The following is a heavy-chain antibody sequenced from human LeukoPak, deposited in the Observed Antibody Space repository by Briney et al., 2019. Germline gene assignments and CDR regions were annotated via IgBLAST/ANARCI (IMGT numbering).Heavy chain of an antibody. Sequence: SETLSLTRTVSGGSISSYYWSCLPQPAGEGLEWIGRIYTSGSTKYTPSLKSRVTMSVDTSKNQFSLNLNSVTAADTAVYCCARGTYGDNRIFDYWGQGILVTVSS. J-gene: IGHJ4*02. CDR2: IYTSGST. D-gene: IGHD4-17*01. CDR3: ARGTYGDNRIFDY. CDR1: GGSISSYY. V-gene: IGHV4-4*07.